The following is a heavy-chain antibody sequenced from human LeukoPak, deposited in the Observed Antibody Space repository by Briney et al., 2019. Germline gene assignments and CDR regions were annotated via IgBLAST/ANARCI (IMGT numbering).Heavy chain of an antibody. D-gene: IGHD3-22*01. V-gene: IGHV3-21*01. CDR2: ISSSSSYI. CDR1: GFSFSTYT. J-gene: IGHJ4*02. CDR3: ARDSDYSSGYSPFDF. Sequence: GGSLRLSCAASGFSFSTYTMNWVRQAPGKGLEWVSCISSSSSYIYYADSVKGRFTTSRDNAKNSLYLQMNSLRAEDTAVYYCARDSDYSSGYSPFDFWGQGSLVTVSS.